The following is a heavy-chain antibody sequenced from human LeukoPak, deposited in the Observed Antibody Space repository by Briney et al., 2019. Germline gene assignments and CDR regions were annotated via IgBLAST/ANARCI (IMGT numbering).Heavy chain of an antibody. Sequence: GGSLRLSCAAFGFTFSSYWMSWVRQAPGKGLEWVANIKQDGSEKYYVDSVMGRFTISRDNAKNSLYLQMNSLRAEDTAVYYCAREFTTVVTLDAFDIWGQGTMVTVSS. J-gene: IGHJ3*02. CDR2: IKQDGSEK. V-gene: IGHV3-7*05. CDR3: AREFTTVVTLDAFDI. D-gene: IGHD4-23*01. CDR1: GFTFSSYW.